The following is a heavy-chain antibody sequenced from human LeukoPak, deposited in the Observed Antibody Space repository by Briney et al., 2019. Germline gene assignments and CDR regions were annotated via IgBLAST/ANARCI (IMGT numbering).Heavy chain of an antibody. V-gene: IGHV3-30-3*01. CDR3: ARDPYYYRNSGNFGNNWFAP. D-gene: IGHD3-22*01. CDR1: GFTVSSHT. Sequence: GGSLRLSCAASGFTVSSHTMHCVRQAPGKGLKWVAVISSDGSNKYYADSVKGRFTISRDNSKNTVYLQMNSMRAEDTAVCYCARDPYYYRNSGNFGNNWFAPWGQGTLVTVSS. J-gene: IGHJ5*02. CDR2: ISSDGSNK.